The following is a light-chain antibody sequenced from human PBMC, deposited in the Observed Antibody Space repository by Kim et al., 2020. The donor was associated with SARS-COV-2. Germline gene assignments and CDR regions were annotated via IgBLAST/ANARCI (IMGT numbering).Light chain of an antibody. J-gene: IGKJ1*01. V-gene: IGKV3-20*01. CDR1: SKGSSNY. CDR3: QQYDSSPWT. CDR2: GAS. Sequence: SPGENSTPTCCRNSKGSSNYLAWYQQKPGQVPRLLIYGASSLDSGVPARFSGSGSGTDFTLTISRLEPEDFAAYYCQQYDSSPWTFGQGTKVEIK.